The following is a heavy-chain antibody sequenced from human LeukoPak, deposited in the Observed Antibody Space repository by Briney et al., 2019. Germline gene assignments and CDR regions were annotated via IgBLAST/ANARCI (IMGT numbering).Heavy chain of an antibody. J-gene: IGHJ4*02. CDR3: AKGPDYGDYYFDY. V-gene: IGHV3-23*01. CDR1: GFTFNYYG. Sequence: GGSLRLSCAASGFTFNYYGMNWVRQAPGKGLEWVSAISGSGGSTYYADSVKGRFTISRDNSKNTLYLQMNSLRAEDTAVYYCAKGPDYGDYYFDYWGQGTLVTVSS. D-gene: IGHD4-17*01. CDR2: ISGSGGST.